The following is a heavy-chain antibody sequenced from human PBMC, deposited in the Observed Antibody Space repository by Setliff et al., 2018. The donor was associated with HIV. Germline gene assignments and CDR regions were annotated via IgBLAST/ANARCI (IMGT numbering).Heavy chain of an antibody. CDR2: ISAYNGNT. CDR3: ARERTPTVGVVNISPLDY. V-gene: IGHV1-18*01. J-gene: IGHJ4*02. D-gene: IGHD3-3*01. CDR1: GYSFTSYG. Sequence: ASVKVSCKASGYSFTSYGISWVRQAPGQGLEWLGWISAYNGNTNYAQKRQGRVTMTTDTSTSTVSMELSSLRSDDTAVYYCARERTPTVGVVNISPLDYWGQGTLVTVSS.